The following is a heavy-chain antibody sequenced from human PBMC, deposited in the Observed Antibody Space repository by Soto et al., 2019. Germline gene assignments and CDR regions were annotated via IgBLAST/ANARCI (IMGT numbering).Heavy chain of an antibody. J-gene: IGHJ6*01. CDR2: INPNSGGT. CDR1: GYTFTGYY. V-gene: IGHV1-2*04. CDR3: ARGGLAMNYYGSGRDYYYGMDV. Sequence: GASVKVSCKASGYTFTGYYMHWVRQAPGQGLEWMGWINPNSGGTNYAQNFQGWVTMTRDTSISTAYMELSRLRSDDTAVYYCARGGLAMNYYGSGRDYYYGMDVWGQGSTVTVSS. D-gene: IGHD3-10*01.